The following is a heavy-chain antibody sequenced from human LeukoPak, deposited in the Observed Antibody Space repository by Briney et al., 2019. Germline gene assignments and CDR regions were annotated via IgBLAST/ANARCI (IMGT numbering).Heavy chain of an antibody. CDR2: IYYSGST. CDR3: ARGAYDFWSGYHQIDY. Sequence: SETLSLTCTVSGGSMSGYYWSWIRQPPGKGLEWIGYIYYSGSTNSNPSLKSRVTISIDTSKNQFSLKLSSVTAADTAVYYCARGAYDFWSGYHQIDYWGQGTLVTVSS. V-gene: IGHV4-59*08. D-gene: IGHD3-3*01. J-gene: IGHJ4*02. CDR1: GGSMSGYY.